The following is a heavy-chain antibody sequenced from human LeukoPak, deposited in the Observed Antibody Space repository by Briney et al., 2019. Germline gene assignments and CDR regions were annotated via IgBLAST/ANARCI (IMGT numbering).Heavy chain of an antibody. Sequence: GGSLRLSCAASGFTVSSNYMSWVRQAPGKGLEWVSVIYSGGSTYYADSVKGRFTISRDNSKNTLYLQMNSLRAEDTAVYYCAGLAVAGTRRFDYRGQGTLVTVSS. V-gene: IGHV3-66*04. CDR3: AGLAVAGTRRFDY. J-gene: IGHJ4*02. CDR1: GFTVSSNY. D-gene: IGHD6-19*01. CDR2: IYSGGST.